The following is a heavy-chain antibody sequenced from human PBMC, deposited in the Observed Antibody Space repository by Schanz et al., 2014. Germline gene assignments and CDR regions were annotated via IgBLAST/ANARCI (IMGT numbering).Heavy chain of an antibody. CDR3: AKGRFGELSAFDI. CDR2: ISGGGGTT. V-gene: IGHV3-23*04. D-gene: IGHD3-10*01. J-gene: IGHJ3*02. CDR1: GFTFSSYA. Sequence: EVQLVESGGGLVQPGGSLRLSCAASGFTFSSYAMTWVRQAPGMGLEWVSAISGGGGTTYYTDSVKGRFTISRDNSKSTLYLQMNSLRAEDTAVYYCAKGRFGELSAFDIWGQGTMVTVSS.